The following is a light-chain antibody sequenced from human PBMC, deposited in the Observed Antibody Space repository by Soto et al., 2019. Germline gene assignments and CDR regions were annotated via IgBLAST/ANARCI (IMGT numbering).Light chain of an antibody. V-gene: IGLV3-21*02. CDR3: QVWDTSSDQGV. J-gene: IGLJ1*01. CDR2: DDS. CDR1: NVGSKS. Sequence: SYELTQPPCVSVAPGQTATVTCGGNNVGSKSVHWYQQKPGQAPVLVVCDDSDRPSGVPERFSGSNSGNTATLTISRVEAGDEADYYCQVWDTSSDQGVFGTGTKVTVL.